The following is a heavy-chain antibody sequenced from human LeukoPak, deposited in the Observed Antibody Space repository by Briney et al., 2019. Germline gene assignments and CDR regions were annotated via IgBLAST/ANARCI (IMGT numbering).Heavy chain of an antibody. CDR2: ISYSGST. CDR3: ARTSLWSGELDSFDY. CDR1: GGSISGYY. D-gene: IGHD3-10*01. J-gene: IGHJ4*02. V-gene: IGHV4-59*08. Sequence: SETLSLTCTVSGGSISGYYWSWIRQPPGKGLEWIGYISYSGSTNYNPSLKSRVTISVDTSKNQFSLRLSSVTAADTAVYYCARTSLWSGELDSFDYWGQGTLVTVSS.